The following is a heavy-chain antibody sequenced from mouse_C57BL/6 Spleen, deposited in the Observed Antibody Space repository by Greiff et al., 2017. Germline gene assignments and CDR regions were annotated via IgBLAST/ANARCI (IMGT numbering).Heavy chain of an antibody. J-gene: IGHJ2*01. CDR3: ARQGGVY. CDR1: GFTFSDYY. Sequence: EVQGVESGGGLVQPGGSLKLSCAASGFTFSDYYMYWVRQTPEKRLEWVAYISNGGGSTYYPDTVKGRFTISRDNAKNTLYLQMSRLKSEDTAMYYCARQGGVYWGQGTTLTVSS. V-gene: IGHV5-12*01. CDR2: ISNGGGST.